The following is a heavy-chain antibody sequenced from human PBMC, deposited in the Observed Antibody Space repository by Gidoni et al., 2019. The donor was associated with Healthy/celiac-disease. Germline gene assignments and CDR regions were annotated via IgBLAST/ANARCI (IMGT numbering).Heavy chain of an antibody. D-gene: IGHD6-13*01. CDR2: INHSGST. CDR3: ARGRGYSSSWYSRAGAFDI. CDR1: GGSFSGYY. Sequence: QVQLQQWGAGLLKPSETLSLICAVYGGSFSGYYWSWIRQPPGKGLEWIGEINHSGSTNYNPSLKSRVTISVDTSKNQFSLKRSSVTAADTAVYYCARGRGYSSSWYSRAGAFDIWGQGTMVTVSS. V-gene: IGHV4-34*01. J-gene: IGHJ3*02.